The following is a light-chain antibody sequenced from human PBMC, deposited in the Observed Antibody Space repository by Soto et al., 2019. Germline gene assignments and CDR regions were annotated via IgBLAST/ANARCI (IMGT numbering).Light chain of an antibody. J-gene: IGLJ1*01. V-gene: IGLV3-21*04. CDR3: QVWDSSSDHYV. CDR2: YDS. CDR1: NIGSKS. Sequence: SYELTQPPSVSVAPGKTARITCGGNNIGSKSVHWYQQKPGQAPVLVIYYDSDRPSGIPERLSGSNSGNTATLTISRVEAEDEADYYWQVWDSSSDHYVFGTGTKVTVL.